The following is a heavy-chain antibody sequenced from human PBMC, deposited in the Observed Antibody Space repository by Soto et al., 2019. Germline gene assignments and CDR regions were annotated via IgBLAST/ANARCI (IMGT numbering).Heavy chain of an antibody. CDR1: GGSISSYY. Sequence: SETLSLTCTVSGGSISSYYWSWIRQPPGKGLEWIGYIYYSGSTNYNPSLKSRVTISADTSKNQLSLKLSSVTAADTAVYYCARSHCSSTSCSLDYWGQGTLVTVSS. CDR2: IYYSGST. D-gene: IGHD2-2*01. CDR3: ARSHCSSTSCSLDY. J-gene: IGHJ4*02. V-gene: IGHV4-59*01.